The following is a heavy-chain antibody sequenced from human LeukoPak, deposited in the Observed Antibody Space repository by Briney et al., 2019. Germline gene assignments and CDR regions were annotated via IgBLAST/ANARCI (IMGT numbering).Heavy chain of an antibody. CDR2: INPNSGGT. Sequence: GASVKVSCKASGYTFTGYYMHWVRQAPGQGLEWMGWINPNSGGTNYAQKFQGRVTMTRDTSISTAYMELSRLRSDDTAVYYCARPPYPPGYCSSTSCSDWFDPWGQGTLVTVSS. CDR1: GYTFTGYY. J-gene: IGHJ5*02. V-gene: IGHV1-2*02. D-gene: IGHD2-2*01. CDR3: ARPPYPPGYCSSTSCSDWFDP.